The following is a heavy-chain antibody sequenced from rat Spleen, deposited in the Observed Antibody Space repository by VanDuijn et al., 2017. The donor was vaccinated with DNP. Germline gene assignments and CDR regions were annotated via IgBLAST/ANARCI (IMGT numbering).Heavy chain of an antibody. CDR1: GFTFSDYY. J-gene: IGHJ2*01. V-gene: IGHV5-22*01. Sequence: EVQLVESGGGLVQPGRSLKLSCAASGFTFSDYYMAWVRQAPTKGLEWVAYISYDGGSTYYGDSVKGRFTISRDNAKSTLYLQMNSLRSEDMATYYCTRSSVYFGPPFDYWGQGVMVTVSS. CDR3: TRSSVYFGPPFDY. D-gene: IGHD1-6*01. CDR2: ISYDGGST.